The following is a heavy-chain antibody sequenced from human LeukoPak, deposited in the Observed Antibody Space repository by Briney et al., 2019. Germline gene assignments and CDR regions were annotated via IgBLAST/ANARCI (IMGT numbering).Heavy chain of an antibody. CDR1: GFTFSRYG. Sequence: PGGSLRLSCAASGFTFSRYGMHWVRQAPGKGLEWVAFIRYDGSNKYYADSVKGRFTISRDNSKKTLYLQMKSLRAEDTAVYYCAKGFGSYYSSGVYMAYWGQGTLVTVSS. J-gene: IGHJ4*02. CDR3: AKGFGSYYSSGVYMAY. D-gene: IGHD1-26*01. CDR2: IRYDGSNK. V-gene: IGHV3-30*02.